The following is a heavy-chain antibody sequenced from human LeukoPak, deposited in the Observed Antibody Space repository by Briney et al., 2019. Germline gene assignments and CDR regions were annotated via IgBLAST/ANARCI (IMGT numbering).Heavy chain of an antibody. CDR1: GFTFSSYA. V-gene: IGHV3-23*01. J-gene: IGHJ4*02. Sequence: QPGGSLRLSCAASGFTFSSYAMSWVRQAPGKGLEGGSAISGSGGSTYYADSVKGRFTISRDNSKNTLYLQMNSLTADDAAVYYCAREHDYYDSSGYSAFDYCGQGTLVTVSS. CDR3: AREHDYYDSSGYSAFDY. D-gene: IGHD3-22*01. CDR2: ISGSGGST.